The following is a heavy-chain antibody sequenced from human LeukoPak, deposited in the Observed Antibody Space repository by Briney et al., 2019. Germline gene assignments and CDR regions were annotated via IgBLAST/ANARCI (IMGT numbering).Heavy chain of an antibody. Sequence: GGSLRLSCAVSGISISNYGMSWVRQAPGKGLEWVAGISASGGTTTYAVSLKGRFTITRDNPKNTLYLQMNSLRAEDTAVYFWWKRGVVIRVILVGFHKEAYYFESWGQGALVTVSS. V-gene: IGHV3-23*01. CDR3: WKRGVVIRVILVGFHKEAYYFES. CDR2: ISASGGTT. J-gene: IGHJ4*02. CDR1: GISISNYG. D-gene: IGHD3/OR15-3a*01.